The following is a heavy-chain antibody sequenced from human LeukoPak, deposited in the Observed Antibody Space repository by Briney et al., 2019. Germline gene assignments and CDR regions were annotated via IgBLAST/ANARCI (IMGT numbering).Heavy chain of an antibody. CDR1: GGPFSNYA. CDR3: ARDDYGAPDWFDP. Sequence: GASVKVSCKASGGPFSNYAIRWVRQAPGQGLDWMGGIIPLFGSTNYAQKLQGRVTMTTDTSTSTAYMELRSLRSDDTAVYYCARDDYGAPDWFDPWGQGTLVTVSS. V-gene: IGHV1-69*05. J-gene: IGHJ5*02. D-gene: IGHD4-17*01. CDR2: IIPLFGST.